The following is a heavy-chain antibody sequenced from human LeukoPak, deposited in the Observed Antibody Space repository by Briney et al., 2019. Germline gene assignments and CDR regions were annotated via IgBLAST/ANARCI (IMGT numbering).Heavy chain of an antibody. CDR1: GSTFSTYW. V-gene: IGHV3-74*01. J-gene: IGHJ5*02. Sequence: GGSLRLSCAASGSTFSTYWMHWVRQAPGKGLVWVSRINSDGSITNYADSVKGRFTISRDNSKNTLYLQMNSLRAEDTAVYYCANLYCSGGSCYSGGWFDPWGQGTLVTVSS. CDR3: ANLYCSGGSCYSGGWFDP. D-gene: IGHD2-15*01. CDR2: INSDGSIT.